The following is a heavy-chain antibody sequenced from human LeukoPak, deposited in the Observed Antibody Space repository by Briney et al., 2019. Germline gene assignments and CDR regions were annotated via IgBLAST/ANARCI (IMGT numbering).Heavy chain of an antibody. CDR1: GGTFSSYA. V-gene: IGHV1-69*04. CDR2: IIPILGIA. D-gene: IGHD3-3*01. CDR3: ARVAQRYYGDYFDY. J-gene: IGHJ4*02. Sequence: SVKVSCKASGGTFSSYAISWVRQAPGQGLEWMGRIIPILGIANYAQKFQGRATITADKSTSTAYMELSSLRSEDTAVYYCARVAQRYYGDYFDYWGQGTLVTVSS.